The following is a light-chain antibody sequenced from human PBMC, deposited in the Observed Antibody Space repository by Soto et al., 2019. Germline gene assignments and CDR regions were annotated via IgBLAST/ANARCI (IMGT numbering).Light chain of an antibody. CDR3: QQRSSWPLT. CDR1: QSVGSY. V-gene: IGKV3-11*01. Sequence: EIVLTQSPATLSLSPGERATLSCRASQSVGSYFAWYQQKPGQAPRLLIYDAFSRATGIPARFSGSGSGTDFTRTIRSLEHADFAVYCCQQRSSWPLTFGGGTMLASK. J-gene: IGKJ4*01. CDR2: DAF.